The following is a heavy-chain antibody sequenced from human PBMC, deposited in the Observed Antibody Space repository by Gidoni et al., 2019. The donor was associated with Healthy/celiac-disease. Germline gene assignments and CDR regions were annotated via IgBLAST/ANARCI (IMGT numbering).Heavy chain of an antibody. D-gene: IGHD2-21*01. CDR1: AFTFGSHA. Sequence: EVQLLESGGGLVQPEGYLRLSCPASAFTFGSHAIDWVRPAPGKGLEWVSAISGSGGSTYYADSVKGRFTISRDNSKNTLYLQMNSLRAEDTAVYYWAKDGQGYCGGDCYSNHVKYYYYYYMDVWGKGTTVTVSS. J-gene: IGHJ6*03. CDR2: ISGSGGST. CDR3: AKDGQGYCGGDCYSNHVKYYYYYYMDV. V-gene: IGHV3-23*01.